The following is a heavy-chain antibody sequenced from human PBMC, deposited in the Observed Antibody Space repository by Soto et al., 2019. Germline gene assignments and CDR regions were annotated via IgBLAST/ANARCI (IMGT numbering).Heavy chain of an antibody. D-gene: IGHD6-25*01. J-gene: IGHJ6*02. CDR2: ISYNGGTT. CDR1: GFPFINYA. CDR3: AKLTAAACMEV. V-gene: IGHV3-23*01. Sequence: WGSLRLSFSASGFPFINYAMTWVRQAPGKGLEWVSSISYNGGTTYYADSVKGRFTISRDNSKNTLYLQMNSLRPEATAVYYCAKLTAAACMEVWGQGTTVTVSS.